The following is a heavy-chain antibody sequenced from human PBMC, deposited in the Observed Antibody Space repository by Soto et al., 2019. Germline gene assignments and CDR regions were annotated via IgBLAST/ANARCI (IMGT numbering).Heavy chain of an antibody. J-gene: IGHJ6*02. CDR3: ARFEGPVYYDCSGYYHYYYYYGMYF. Sequence: SVKVSCKASGGTFSSYAISWVRQAPGQGLEWMGGIIPIFGTANYAQKFQGRVTITADESTSTAYMELSSLRSEDTAVYYCARFEGPVYYDCSGYYHYYYYYGMYFRGQRTTVPVSS. CDR2: IIPIFGTA. V-gene: IGHV1-69*13. D-gene: IGHD3-22*01. CDR1: GGTFSSYA.